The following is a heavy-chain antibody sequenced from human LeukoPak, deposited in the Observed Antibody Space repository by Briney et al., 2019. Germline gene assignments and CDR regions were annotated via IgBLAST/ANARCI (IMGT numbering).Heavy chain of an antibody. Sequence: SVKVSCKASGGTFSSYAISWVRQAPGQGLEWMGGIIPIFGTANYAQKFQGRVTITADESTSTAYMELSSLRSEDAAVYYCARGIAVAGPTGANWFDPWGQGTLVTVSS. CDR3: ARGIAVAGPTGANWFDP. D-gene: IGHD6-19*01. V-gene: IGHV1-69*01. CDR1: GGTFSSYA. CDR2: IIPIFGTA. J-gene: IGHJ5*02.